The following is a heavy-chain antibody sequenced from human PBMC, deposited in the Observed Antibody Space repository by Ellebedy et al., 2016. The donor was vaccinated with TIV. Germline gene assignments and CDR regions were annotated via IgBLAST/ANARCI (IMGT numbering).Heavy chain of an antibody. CDR2: IYPSDSYT. CDR3: ARHSMSNAAQWLAHDF. V-gene: IGHV5-10-1*01. J-gene: IGHJ4*02. CDR1: GYSFTNYW. D-gene: IGHD6-19*01. Sequence: GGSLRLSXKGSGYSFTNYWISWVRQMPGKGLEWMGRIYPSDSYTNYSPSLQGHVTISADKSTSTAYLQWSSLKASDTAMYYCARHSMSNAAQWLAHDFWGQGTLVTVSS.